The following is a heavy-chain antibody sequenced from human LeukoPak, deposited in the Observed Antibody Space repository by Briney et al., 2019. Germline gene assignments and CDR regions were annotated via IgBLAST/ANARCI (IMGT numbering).Heavy chain of an antibody. V-gene: IGHV3-53*01. CDR3: ARDHSGYLTYYFDY. Sequence: GGSLRLSCAASGFTVSSNYMSWVRQAPGKGLEWVSVIYSGGSTYYADSVKGRFTISRDNSKNTLYLQMNGLRAEDTAVYYCARDHSGYLTYYFDYWGQGTLVTVSS. J-gene: IGHJ4*02. CDR2: IYSGGST. CDR1: GFTVSSNY. D-gene: IGHD3-22*01.